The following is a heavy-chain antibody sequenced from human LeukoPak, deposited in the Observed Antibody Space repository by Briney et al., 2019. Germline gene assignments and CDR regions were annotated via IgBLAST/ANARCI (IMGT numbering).Heavy chain of an antibody. Sequence: GGSLRLSCAASGFTFSSYSMNWLRQAPGKGLERVSSISSSSSYIYYADSVKGRFTISRDNAKNSLYLQMNSLRAEDTAVYYCGRDSYCYGRETNWFDPWGQGTLVTVSS. V-gene: IGHV3-21*01. CDR1: GFTFSSYS. J-gene: IGHJ5*02. CDR2: ISSSSSYI. CDR3: GRDSYCYGRETNWFDP. D-gene: IGHD5-18*01.